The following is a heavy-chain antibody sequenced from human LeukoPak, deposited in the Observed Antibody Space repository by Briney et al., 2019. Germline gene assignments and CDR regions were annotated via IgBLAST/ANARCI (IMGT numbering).Heavy chain of an antibody. CDR2: MSYGGRNI. V-gene: IGHV3-30*18. D-gene: IGHD3-10*01. Sequence: GSLRLSRGASGFTLSSYGMHGVRQAPGKGLEWFAVMSYGGRNIYYADSVKCRFTISRDNSKNTRHLQMNSLRAEDTAVYYCANGEPKNYWGQETLVTVSS. J-gene: IGHJ4*02. CDR3: ANGEPKNY. CDR1: GFTLSSYG.